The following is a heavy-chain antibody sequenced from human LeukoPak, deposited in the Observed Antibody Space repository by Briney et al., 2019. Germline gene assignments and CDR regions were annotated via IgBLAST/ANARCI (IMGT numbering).Heavy chain of an antibody. D-gene: IGHD2/OR15-2a*01. CDR3: ARGSGGNSRFYP. CDR2: INHSGST. CDR1: GGSFSGYY. V-gene: IGHV4-34*01. J-gene: IGHJ5*02. Sequence: NPSESLSLTCAVYGGSFSGYYWSWIRQPPGKGLEWIGEINHSGSTNYNPSLKSRVTISVDTSKNQFSLKLSSVTAADTAVYYCARGSGGNSRFYPWGQGTLVTVSS.